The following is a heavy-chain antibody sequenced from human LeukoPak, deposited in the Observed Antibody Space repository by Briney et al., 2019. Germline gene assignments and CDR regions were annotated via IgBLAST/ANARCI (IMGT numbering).Heavy chain of an antibody. CDR2: INPNSGGT. J-gene: IGHJ4*02. Sequence: ASVKVSCKASGYTFTGYYMHWVRQAPGQGLEWMGWINPNSGGTNDAQKFQGRVTMTRDTSISTAYMELSRLRSDDTAVYYCARDSIAAAGSGDYWGQGTLVTVSS. V-gene: IGHV1-2*02. CDR1: GYTFTGYY. CDR3: ARDSIAAAGSGDY. D-gene: IGHD6-13*01.